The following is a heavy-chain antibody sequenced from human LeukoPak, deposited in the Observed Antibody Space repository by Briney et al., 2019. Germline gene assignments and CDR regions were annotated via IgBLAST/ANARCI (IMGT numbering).Heavy chain of an antibody. V-gene: IGHV1-18*01. CDR3: ARDPAWWGKTYSSSWYGGP. CDR2: ISPYNGKT. Sequence: ASVKVSCKASGYTFTTFGINWVRQTPGQGLEWMGWISPYNGKTNYAQKLQGRVTMTTDTSTSTAYMELRSLRSDDTAVYYCARDPAWWGKTYSSSWYGGPWGQGTLVTVSS. CDR1: GYTFTTFG. J-gene: IGHJ5*02. D-gene: IGHD6-13*01.